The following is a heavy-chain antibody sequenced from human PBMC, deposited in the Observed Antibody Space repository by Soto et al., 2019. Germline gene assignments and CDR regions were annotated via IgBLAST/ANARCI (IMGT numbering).Heavy chain of an antibody. CDR1: AFTFNTYA. CDR3: AKSGGASPYYFDN. D-gene: IGHD1-26*01. CDR2: ISVSGGGT. Sequence: EVQLLESGGGLVQPGGSLRLSCAASAFTFNTYAMGWVRQAPGKGLEWVSAISVSGGGTYYADSVKGRFTISRDTSKNTLYLQMNSLRADDTAVYYCAKSGGASPYYFDNWGRGTLVTVSS. V-gene: IGHV3-23*01. J-gene: IGHJ4*02.